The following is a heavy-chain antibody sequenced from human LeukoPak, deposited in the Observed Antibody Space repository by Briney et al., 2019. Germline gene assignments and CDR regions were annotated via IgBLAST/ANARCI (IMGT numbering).Heavy chain of an antibody. D-gene: IGHD6-13*01. V-gene: IGHV4-59*01. J-gene: IGHJ3*02. CDR2: IYYSGST. CDR3: ARGRGIAAAKDAFDI. CDR1: GGSISSYY. Sequence: SETLSLTCTVSGGSISSYYWSWIRQPPGKGLEWIGYIYYSGSTNYNPSLKSRVTISVDTSKNQFSLKLSSVTAADTAVYYCARGRGIAAAKDAFDIWGQGTMVIVSS.